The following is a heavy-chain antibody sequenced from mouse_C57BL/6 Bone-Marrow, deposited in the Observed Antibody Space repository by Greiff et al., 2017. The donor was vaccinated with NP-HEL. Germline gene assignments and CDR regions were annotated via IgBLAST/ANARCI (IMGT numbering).Heavy chain of an antibody. Sequence: QVQLQQPGAELVRPGTSVKLSCKASGYTFTSYWMHWVKQRPGQGLEWIGVIDPSDSYTNYNQKFKGKATLTVDTSSSTAYMQLSSLTSEDSAVYYCARAPHYYGSSYDDWGQGTTLTVSS. CDR1: GYTFTSYW. CDR3: ARAPHYYGSSYDD. J-gene: IGHJ2*01. CDR2: IDPSDSYT. V-gene: IGHV1-59*01. D-gene: IGHD1-1*01.